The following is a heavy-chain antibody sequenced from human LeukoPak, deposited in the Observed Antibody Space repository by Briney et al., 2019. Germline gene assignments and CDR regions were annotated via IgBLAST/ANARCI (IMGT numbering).Heavy chain of an antibody. D-gene: IGHD6-13*01. J-gene: IGHJ3*02. CDR3: TKVRRRSSSWYGDLDAFDI. CDR2: INSDGSST. Sequence: PGGSLRLSCAASGFTFSSYWMHWVRQAPGKVLVWVSRINSDGSSTSYADSVKGRFTISRDNAKNTLYLQMNSLRAEDTAVYYRTKVRRRSSSWYGDLDAFDIWGQGTMVTVSS. CDR1: GFTFSSYW. V-gene: IGHV3-74*01.